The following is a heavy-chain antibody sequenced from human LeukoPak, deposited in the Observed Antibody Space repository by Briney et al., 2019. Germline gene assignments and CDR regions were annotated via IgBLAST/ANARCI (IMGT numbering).Heavy chain of an antibody. CDR1: GFTFSNAY. CDR2: IKPKTDGETT. J-gene: IGHJ4*02. D-gene: IGHD3-22*01. V-gene: IGHV3-15*07. CDR3: TYYFDSSGYYHDY. Sequence: PGGSLRLSCAASGFTFSNAYMNWVRQAPGKGLEWVGRIKPKTDGETTEYAAPVKDRFSISRDDSKNTLYLQMNSLKTEDTAVYYCTYYFDSSGYYHDYWGQGTLVTVSS.